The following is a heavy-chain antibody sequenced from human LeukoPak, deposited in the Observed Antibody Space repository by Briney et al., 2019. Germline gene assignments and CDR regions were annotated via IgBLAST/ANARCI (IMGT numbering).Heavy chain of an antibody. CDR2: INHSGST. CDR3: ARGIGSGWRGPNQRRLCYFDY. D-gene: IGHD6-19*01. Sequence: SETLSLTCAVYGGSFSGYYWSWIRQPPGKGLAWIGEINHSGSTNYNPSLKSRVTISVDTSKNQFSLKLSSVTAADTAVYYCARGIGSGWRGPNQRRLCYFDYWGQGTLVTVSS. V-gene: IGHV4-34*01. J-gene: IGHJ4*02. CDR1: GGSFSGYY.